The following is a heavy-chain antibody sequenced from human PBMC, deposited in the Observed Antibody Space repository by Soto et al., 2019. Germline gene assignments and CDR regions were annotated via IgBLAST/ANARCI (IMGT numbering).Heavy chain of an antibody. V-gene: IGHV1-18*01. CDR1: GYTFFTYD. Sequence: QVHLVQSGVEVKTPGASVKVSCQASGYTFFTYDISWVRQAPGQGLEWMGWISTYSGDTKYAQKFQGRVTMTTDTSTTTAYLELRSLRSDDTAVYYCARHHGTTTSVNWFDPWGQGTLVTVSS. J-gene: IGHJ5*02. D-gene: IGHD3-3*01. CDR2: ISTYSGDT. CDR3: ARHHGTTTSVNWFDP.